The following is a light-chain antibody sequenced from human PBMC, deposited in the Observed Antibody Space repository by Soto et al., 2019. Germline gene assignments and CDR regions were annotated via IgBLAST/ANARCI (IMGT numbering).Light chain of an antibody. Sequence: EIVMTQSPATLSVSPGERATLSCRASQSFSSNLAWYQQKPGQAPRLLIYGASTRATGIPARFRGSGSGTEFTLTISSLPSEDCAVYYCQQYNNWPALTFGGGTKVEIQ. CDR2: GAS. V-gene: IGKV3-15*01. J-gene: IGKJ4*01. CDR1: QSFSSN. CDR3: QQYNNWPALT.